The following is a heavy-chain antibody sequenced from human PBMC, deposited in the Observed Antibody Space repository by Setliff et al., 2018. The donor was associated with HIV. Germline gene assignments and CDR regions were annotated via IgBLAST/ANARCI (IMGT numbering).Heavy chain of an antibody. V-gene: IGHV3-30*07. J-gene: IGHJ3*02. CDR1: GFIFSSYA. Sequence: GGSLRLSCAASGFIFSSYAMHWVRQAPGKGLEWVAVISYDGNSKYYADSVRGRFTISRDNSKNTMYLQMNTLRVEDTAVYYCAREGRQDSRSTYLGAFDIWGQGTMVTVSS. CDR3: AREGRQDSRSTYLGAFDI. D-gene: IGHD3-22*01. CDR2: ISYDGNSK.